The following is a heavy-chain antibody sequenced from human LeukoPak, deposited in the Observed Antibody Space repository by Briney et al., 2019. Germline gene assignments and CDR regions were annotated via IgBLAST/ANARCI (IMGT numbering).Heavy chain of an antibody. J-gene: IGHJ4*02. CDR3: ARPQSHCSGITCSFDY. CDR1: GGSISSSDYD. D-gene: IGHD2-2*01. Sequence: SKTLSLTCTVSGGSISSSDYDWGWIRQPPGKRLDWIGSIYYSGSTYYNPSLKSRVTISVDTSKNQFSLKLSSVTAADTAVYYCARPQSHCSGITCSFDYWGQGALVTVSS. CDR2: IYYSGST. V-gene: IGHV4-39*01.